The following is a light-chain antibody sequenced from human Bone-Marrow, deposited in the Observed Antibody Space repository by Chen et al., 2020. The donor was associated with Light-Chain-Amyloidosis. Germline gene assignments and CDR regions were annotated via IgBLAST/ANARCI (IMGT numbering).Light chain of an antibody. J-gene: IGKJ5*01. CDR3: HQFGRRIT. CDR1: QSVTSSY. Sequence: ETVLTQSPGTLSLSPGERATLPCRASQSVTSSYLAWYQQKPGQAPRHLIYGASNRATGSPDRVSGRGSGTDFTLTIISLEREDFALYFCHQFGRRITFGQGTRLGIK. V-gene: IGKV3-20*01. CDR2: GAS.